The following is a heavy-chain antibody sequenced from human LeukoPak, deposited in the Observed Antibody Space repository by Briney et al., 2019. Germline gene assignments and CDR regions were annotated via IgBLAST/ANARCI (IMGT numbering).Heavy chain of an antibody. CDR2: IIPILGIA. D-gene: IGHD2-15*01. Sequence: ASVKVSCKASGGTFSSYAISWVRQAPGQGLEWMGRIIPILGIANYAQKFQGRVTITADKFTSTAYMELSSLRSEDTAVYYCARAQDYYYYGMDVWGQGTTVTSP. CDR3: ARAQDYYYYGMDV. CDR1: GGTFSSYA. V-gene: IGHV1-69*04. J-gene: IGHJ6*02.